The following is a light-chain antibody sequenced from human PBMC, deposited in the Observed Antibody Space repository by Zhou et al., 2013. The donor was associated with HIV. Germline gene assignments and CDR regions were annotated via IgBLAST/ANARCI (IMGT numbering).Light chain of an antibody. J-gene: IGLJ2*01. CDR1: SSDVGSYNR. V-gene: IGLV2-18*01. CDR2: GVS. CDR3: ASWDDSLNGVV. Sequence: QSALTQPASVSGSPGQSIAISCTGTSSDVGSYNRVSWYQQSPGTGPKLMIYGVSNRPSGVPDRFSASKSGTSASLTIRGLQSEDEADYYCASWDDSLNGVVFGGGTKLTAL.